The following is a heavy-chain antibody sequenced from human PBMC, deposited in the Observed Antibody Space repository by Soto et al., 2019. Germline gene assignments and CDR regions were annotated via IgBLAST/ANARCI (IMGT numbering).Heavy chain of an antibody. J-gene: IGHJ3*02. D-gene: IGHD3-22*01. CDR2: IYYSGST. CDR1: GGSISSGDYY. V-gene: IGHV4-30-4*01. CDR3: ARDRYYDSSAPPGRGFDI. Sequence: QVQLQESGPGLVKPTQTLFLTCTVSGGSISSGDYYWSWIRQPPGKGLEWIGYIYYSGSTFCDPSLKSRVTISVDTSKNQFSLKLSSVTAADTAVYYCARDRYYDSSAPPGRGFDIWGQGTMVTVSS.